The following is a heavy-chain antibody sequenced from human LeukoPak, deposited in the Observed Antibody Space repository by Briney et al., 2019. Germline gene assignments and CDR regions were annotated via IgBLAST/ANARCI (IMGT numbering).Heavy chain of an antibody. D-gene: IGHD3-22*01. V-gene: IGHV3-23*01. CDR2: ISGSGGST. CDR3: ALPPYDSSGYYYYFDY. CDR1: GFTFSSYA. J-gene: IGHJ4*02. Sequence: GGSLRLSCAASGFTFSSYAMSWVRQAPGKGLEWVSAISGSGGSTYYADSVKGRFTISRDNSKNTLYLQMNSLRAKDTAVYYCALPPYDSSGYYYYFDYWGQGTLVTVSS.